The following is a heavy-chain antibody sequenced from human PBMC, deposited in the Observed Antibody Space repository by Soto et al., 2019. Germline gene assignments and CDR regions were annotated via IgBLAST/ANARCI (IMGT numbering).Heavy chain of an antibody. Sequence: WTWIRQSPRKGLEWIGYVYHTGRTEYNPSLESRVTISIDMSKKQFSLQLTSVTAADTAVYFCARDDTTGLLEFWGQGTLVTVSS. CDR3: ARDDTTGLLEF. V-gene: IGHV4-59*01. J-gene: IGHJ4*02. CDR2: VYHTGRT.